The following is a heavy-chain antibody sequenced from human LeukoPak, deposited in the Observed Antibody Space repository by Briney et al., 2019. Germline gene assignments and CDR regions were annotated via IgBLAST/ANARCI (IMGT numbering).Heavy chain of an antibody. J-gene: IGHJ5*02. CDR3: ASWDIVLMVYAS. CDR2: IYYSGST. Sequence: EWIGYIYYSGSTNYNPSLKSRVTISVDTSKNQFSLKLSSVTAADTAVYYCASWDIVLMVYASWGQGTLVTVSS. V-gene: IGHV4-59*01. D-gene: IGHD2-8*01.